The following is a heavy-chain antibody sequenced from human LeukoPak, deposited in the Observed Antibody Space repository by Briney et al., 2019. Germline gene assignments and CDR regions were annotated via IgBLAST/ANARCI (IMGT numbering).Heavy chain of an antibody. D-gene: IGHD4-17*01. V-gene: IGHV3-21*01. J-gene: IGHJ2*01. CDR1: GFTFSGHW. CDR2: ITGSSRST. Sequence: GGFLRLSCAVSGFTFSGHWMFWVRQAPGKGLEWVSAITGSSRSTYYADSVKGRFTISRDNAKNSVYLLLNSLTPEDTAVYYCARDLRAGGTWSYGVYFDLWGRGTLVTVSS. CDR3: ARDLRAGGTWSYGVYFDL.